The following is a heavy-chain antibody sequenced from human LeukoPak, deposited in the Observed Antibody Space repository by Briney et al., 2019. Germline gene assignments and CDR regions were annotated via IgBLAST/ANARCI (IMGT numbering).Heavy chain of an antibody. CDR3: ARGHTSSSPVHFDY. J-gene: IGHJ4*02. CDR2: VYHGGST. D-gene: IGHD2-2*01. CDR1: GGSISTYY. V-gene: IGHV4-59*01. Sequence: SETLSLTCTVSGGSISTYYWSWIRQPPGKGLEWIGYVYHGGSTNYNPSLKSRVTMSVDTFKNQFSLKLTSVTAADTAVYYCARGHTSSSPVHFDYWGQGTLVTVSS.